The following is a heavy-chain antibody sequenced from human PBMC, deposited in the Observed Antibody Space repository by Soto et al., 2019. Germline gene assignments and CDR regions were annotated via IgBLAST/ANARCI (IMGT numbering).Heavy chain of an antibody. CDR2: INAGNGNT. Sequence: QVQLVQSGAEVKKPGASVKVSCKASGYTFTSYAMHWVRQAPGQRLEWMGWINAGNGNTKYSQKFQGRVTITRDTSASTAYMELSSLRSEDTAVYYCAKDSVGWQYYYGMDVWGQGTTVTVSS. V-gene: IGHV1-3*01. J-gene: IGHJ6*02. CDR1: GYTFTSYA. D-gene: IGHD1-26*01. CDR3: AKDSVGWQYYYGMDV.